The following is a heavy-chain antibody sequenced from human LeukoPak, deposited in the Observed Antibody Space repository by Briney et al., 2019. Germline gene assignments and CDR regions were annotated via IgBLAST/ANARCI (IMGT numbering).Heavy chain of an antibody. D-gene: IGHD1-26*01. Sequence: PSETLSLTCAVSGASISGSGYYWGWIRQPPGKGLGWIGNIYYSGSTYYNASLQSRVTISIDTSKNQFSLRLKSVTAADTAMYYCAKSGGYGLIDYWGQGTLVTVSS. V-gene: IGHV4-39*01. CDR3: AKSGGYGLIDY. J-gene: IGHJ4*02. CDR1: GASISGSGYY. CDR2: IYYSGST.